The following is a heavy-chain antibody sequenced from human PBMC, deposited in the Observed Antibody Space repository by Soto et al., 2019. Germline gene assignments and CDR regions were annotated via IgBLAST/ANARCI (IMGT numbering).Heavy chain of an antibody. CDR2: IMPVFPTP. V-gene: IGHV1-69*12. Sequence: QVQLVQSGAEVKKPGSSVKDSCKTSGGTFRTSAISWARQAPGQGLEWMGGIMPVFPTPDYAQKFQGRVTITADESTGTAYMELSSLRSEDTAVYYCARDKDRQQLGGNYYYIMDVWGQGTTVTVSS. D-gene: IGHD3-3*02. CDR1: GGTFRTSA. J-gene: IGHJ6*01. CDR3: ARDKDRQQLGGNYYYIMDV.